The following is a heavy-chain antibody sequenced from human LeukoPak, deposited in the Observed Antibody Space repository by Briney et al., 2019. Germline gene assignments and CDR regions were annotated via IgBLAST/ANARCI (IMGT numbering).Heavy chain of an antibody. D-gene: IGHD5-18*01. CDR2: IYYSGST. CDR1: GGSISSGDYY. Sequence: SETLSLTCTVSGGSISSGDYYCRWIRQPPGNGLACIGYIYYSGSTYYNLSLKSRATISVDTSKNQFSLKLSSVTAADTAVYYCARVIAMVKGVFDYWGQGTLVTVSS. J-gene: IGHJ4*02. CDR3: ARVIAMVKGVFDY. V-gene: IGHV4-30-4*01.